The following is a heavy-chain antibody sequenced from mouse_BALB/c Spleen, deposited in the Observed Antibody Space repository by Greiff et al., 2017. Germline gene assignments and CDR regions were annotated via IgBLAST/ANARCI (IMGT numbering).Heavy chain of an antibody. CDR3: ARDGGYDGGGAMDY. CDR2: ISSGGSYT. J-gene: IGHJ4*01. D-gene: IGHD2-2*01. CDR1: GFTFSSYA. Sequence: DVKLVESGGGLVKPGGSLKLSCAASGFTFSSYAMSWVRQSPEKRLEWVAEISSGGSYTYYPDTVTGRFTISRDNAKNTLYLEMSSLRSEDTAMYYCARDGGYDGGGAMDYWGQGTSVTVSS. V-gene: IGHV5-9-4*01.